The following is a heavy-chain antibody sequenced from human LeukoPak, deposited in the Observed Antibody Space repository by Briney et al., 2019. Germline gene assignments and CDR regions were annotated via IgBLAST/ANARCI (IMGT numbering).Heavy chain of an antibody. CDR2: IYYSGST. CDR3: ARRRSASSGYYYRLGGYFDY. Sequence: SETLSLTCTVSGGSISSYYWGWIRQPPGKGLEWIGYIYYSGSTNYNPSLKSRVTISVDTSKNQFSLKLSSVTAADTAVYYCARRRSASSGYYYRLGGYFDYWGQGTLVTVSS. J-gene: IGHJ4*02. D-gene: IGHD3-22*01. V-gene: IGHV4-59*08. CDR1: GGSISSYY.